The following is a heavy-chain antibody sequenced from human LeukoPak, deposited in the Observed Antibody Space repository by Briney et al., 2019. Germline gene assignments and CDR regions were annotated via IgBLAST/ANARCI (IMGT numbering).Heavy chain of an antibody. CDR2: IYHSGST. J-gene: IGHJ4*02. CDR3: ARGKRGYSSSWYDY. Sequence: PSETLSLTCTVSGGSIRSSSYYWGWIRQPPGKGLEWIGSIYHSGSTYYNASLKSRGTISVDTSKNQFSLKLSSVTAADTAVYYCARGKRGYSSSWYDYWGQGTLVTVSS. D-gene: IGHD6-13*01. V-gene: IGHV4-39*01. CDR1: GGSIRSSSYY.